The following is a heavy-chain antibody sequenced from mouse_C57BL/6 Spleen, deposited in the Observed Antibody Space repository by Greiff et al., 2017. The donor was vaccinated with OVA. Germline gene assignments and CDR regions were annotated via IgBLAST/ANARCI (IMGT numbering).Heavy chain of an antibody. CDR2: IYPRSGNT. CDR1: GYTFTSYG. V-gene: IGHV1-81*01. J-gene: IGHJ1*03. D-gene: IGHD1-1*01. CDR3: ARYYGSSSYWYFDV. Sequence: LVESGAELARPGASVKLSCKASGYTFTSYGISWVKQRTGQGLEWIGEIYPRSGNTYYNEKFKGKATLTADKSSSTAYMELRSLTSEDSAVYFCARYYGSSSYWYFDVWGTGTTVTVSS.